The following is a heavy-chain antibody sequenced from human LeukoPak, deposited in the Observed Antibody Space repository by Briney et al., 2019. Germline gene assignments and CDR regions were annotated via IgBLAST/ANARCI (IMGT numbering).Heavy chain of an antibody. Sequence: GGSVRLSCAASGFTVSSNYMRWVRQAPGKGLEWVGVIYSAGSNYYAASVKGRFAISRDNSKNTLYLQMHSLRAYDSAGYFCAGGHCSSTRCYYYHYGLDVWGQGTTVTVSS. D-gene: IGHD2-2*01. V-gene: IGHV3-53*01. CDR3: AGGHCSSTRCYYYHYGLDV. J-gene: IGHJ6*02. CDR1: GFTVSSNY. CDR2: IYSAGSN.